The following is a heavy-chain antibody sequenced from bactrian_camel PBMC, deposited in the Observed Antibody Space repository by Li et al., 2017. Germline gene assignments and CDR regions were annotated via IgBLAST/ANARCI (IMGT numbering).Heavy chain of an antibody. J-gene: IGHJ4*01. D-gene: IGHD6*01. CDR1: YTYDGGD. V-gene: IGHV3S66*01. Sequence: DVQLVESGGGLVQAGGSLRLSCGYTYDGGDMAWFRQAPGKEREGVAAIYTREGKTYYADSVKGRFTISRDSAENTLYLQMNRLIPEDTAMYYCAAGILQWGMGGSCQAPWEYNYWGQGTQVTVS. CDR3: AAGILQWGMGGSCQAPWEYNY. CDR2: IYTREGKT.